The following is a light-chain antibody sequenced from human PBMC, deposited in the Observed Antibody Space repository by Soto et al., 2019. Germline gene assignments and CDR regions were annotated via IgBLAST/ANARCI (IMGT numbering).Light chain of an antibody. V-gene: IGLV1-40*01. CDR2: GNT. CDR1: SSNIGSGYD. CDR3: QSYDRSLRAYV. J-gene: IGLJ1*01. Sequence: QSVLTQPPSVSGAPGQRVTISCTGTSSNIGSGYDVHWYQHLPGTAPKLLIYGNTIRPSGVPDRFSGSKSGTSASLAITGLQAEDEVDYYCQSYDRSLRAYVFGTGTKVTAL.